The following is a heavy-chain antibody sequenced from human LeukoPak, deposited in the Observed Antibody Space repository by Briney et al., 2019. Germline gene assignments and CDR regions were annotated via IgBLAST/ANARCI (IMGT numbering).Heavy chain of an antibody. Sequence: SVKVSCKASGGTVSSYVISWVRQAPGQGLEWMGGVLPIFGTAIYAQKWQGRVTITADGSTSTAYMELKSLRSEDTAIYYCARAEDQGRYFDWLPGFAPWGQGTLVIVSS. J-gene: IGHJ5*02. D-gene: IGHD3-9*01. CDR2: VLPIFGTA. CDR3: ARAEDQGRYFDWLPGFAP. CDR1: GGTVSSYV. V-gene: IGHV1-69*13.